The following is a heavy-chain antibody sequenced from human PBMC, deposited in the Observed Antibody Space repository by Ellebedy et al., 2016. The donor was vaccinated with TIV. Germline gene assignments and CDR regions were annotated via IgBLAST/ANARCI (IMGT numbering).Heavy chain of an antibody. CDR1: GASIRSYY. CDR3: ARGVRTNNFFDP. Sequence: SETLSLTCTVSGASIRSYYWSWIRQPPGKGLEWIGYIYYSGSTNYIPSLKSRVTISADTSKNQVSLKLTSVTAADTAVYYCARGVRTNNFFDPWGQGTLVTVSS. D-gene: IGHD2-2*01. CDR2: IYYSGST. J-gene: IGHJ5*02. V-gene: IGHV4-59*01.